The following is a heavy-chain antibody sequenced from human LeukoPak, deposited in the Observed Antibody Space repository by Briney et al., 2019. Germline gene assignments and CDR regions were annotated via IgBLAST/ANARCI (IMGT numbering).Heavy chain of an antibody. CDR3: ARTPSTSETAAGSFDY. D-gene: IGHD6-13*01. CDR2: ISAYNGNT. J-gene: IGHJ4*02. CDR1: GYTFTSYG. Sequence: ASVKVSCKASGYTFTSYGISWERQAPGQGLEWMGWISAYNGNTNYAQKLQGRVTMTTDTSTSTAYMELRSLRSDDTAVYYCARTPSTSETAAGSFDYWGQGTLVTVSS. V-gene: IGHV1-18*01.